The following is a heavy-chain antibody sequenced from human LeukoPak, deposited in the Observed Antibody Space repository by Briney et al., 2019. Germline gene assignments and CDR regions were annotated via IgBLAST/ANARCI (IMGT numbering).Heavy chain of an antibody. D-gene: IGHD2-2*01. J-gene: IGHJ6*02. CDR1: EFTFSSYA. Sequence: PGGSLRLSCAASEFTFSSYAMNWVRQAPGKGLEWISTISGSGIITYYADSVKGRFTISRGNSKNTLYLQMDSLRAEDTAVYYCAKGTYCSSTSCYYVDYYYYSMDVWGQGTTVTVSS. CDR2: ISGSGIIT. V-gene: IGHV3-23*01. CDR3: AKGTYCSSTSCYYVDYYYYSMDV.